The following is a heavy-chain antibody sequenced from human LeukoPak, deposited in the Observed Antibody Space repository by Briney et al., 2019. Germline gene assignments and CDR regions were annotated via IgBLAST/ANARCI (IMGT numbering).Heavy chain of an antibody. D-gene: IGHD2-8*02. J-gene: IGHJ3*02. V-gene: IGHV4-59*01. CDR1: GGSISSYY. CDR3: ARDPGAADAFDI. CDR2: IYYSGRT. Sequence: SETLSLTCTVSGGSISSYYWSWIRQPPGKGLEGMGYIYYSGRTNYNPSLKSRVTISVDTSKNQFSLKLSSVTAADTAVYYCARDPGAADAFDICGQGTMVSVSS.